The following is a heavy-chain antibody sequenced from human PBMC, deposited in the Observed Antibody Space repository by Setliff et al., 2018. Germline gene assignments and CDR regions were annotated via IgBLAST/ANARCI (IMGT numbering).Heavy chain of an antibody. CDR1: GLIFTSYS. CDR2: ISSSSAYI. D-gene: IGHD7-27*01. V-gene: IGHV3-21*01. CDR3: ARARGNWGPVDY. Sequence: GGSLRLSCAASGLIFTSYSMNWVRQAPGKGLEWVSSISSSSAYIYYADSVKGRFTISRDNANHSLYLQMNSLRAEDTAVYYCARARGNWGPVDYWGQGTLVTVSS. J-gene: IGHJ4*02.